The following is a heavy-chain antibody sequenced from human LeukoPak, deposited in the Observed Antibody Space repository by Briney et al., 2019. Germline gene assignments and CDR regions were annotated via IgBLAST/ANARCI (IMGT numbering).Heavy chain of an antibody. CDR2: ISGSGGTT. J-gene: IGHJ4*02. Sequence: RGSLRLSCAASGFTFSSYAMTWVRQAPGKGLEWVSIISGSGGTTYYADSVKGRFTISRDNSKNTLYLQMSSLRAEDTAVYYCVKGQTSTWYYFDFWGQGTLFTVSS. V-gene: IGHV3-23*01. D-gene: IGHD6-13*01. CDR1: GFTFSSYA. CDR3: VKGQTSTWYYFDF.